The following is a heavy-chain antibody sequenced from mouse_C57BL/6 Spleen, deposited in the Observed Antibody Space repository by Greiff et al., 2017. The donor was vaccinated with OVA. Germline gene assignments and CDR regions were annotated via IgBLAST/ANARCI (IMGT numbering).Heavy chain of an antibody. D-gene: IGHD1-1*01. J-gene: IGHJ2*01. Sequence: VQLQQSGAELVRPGASVKLSCKASGYTFTDYYINWVKQRPGQGLEWIARIYPGSGNTYYNEKFKGKATLTAEKSSSTAYMQLSSLTSEDSAVYFCARSVYYYGSSLSYFDYWGQGTTLTVSS. CDR3: ARSVYYYGSSLSYFDY. CDR1: GYTFTDYY. CDR2: IYPGSGNT. V-gene: IGHV1-76*01.